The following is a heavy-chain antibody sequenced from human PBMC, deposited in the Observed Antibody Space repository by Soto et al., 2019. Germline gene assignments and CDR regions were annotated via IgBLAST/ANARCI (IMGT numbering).Heavy chain of an antibody. CDR3: ARRAETNGWNGFGADKYYFDF. D-gene: IGHD1-1*01. CDR1: GYTFTSYD. Sequence: ASVKVSCKASGYTFTSYDIYWVRQATGQGLEWMGWMNPNTGNSGYAQKFQGRITMTSDTSISTAHMELSSLRSEDTAVYYCARRAETNGWNGFGADKYYFDFWGQGTLVTVSS. V-gene: IGHV1-8*01. CDR2: MNPNTGNS. J-gene: IGHJ4*02.